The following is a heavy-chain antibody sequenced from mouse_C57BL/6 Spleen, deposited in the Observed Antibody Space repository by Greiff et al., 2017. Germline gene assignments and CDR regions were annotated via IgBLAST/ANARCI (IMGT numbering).Heavy chain of an antibody. CDR1: GFTFSDYG. J-gene: IGHJ4*01. Sequence: EVKLVESGGGLVKPGGSLKLSCAASGFTFSDYGMHWVRQAPEKGLEWVAYISSGSSTMYYADTVKGRFTITRDNAKNTLFMQMTSLRSEDTAMYYSASGDYDFYYAMDYWGQGTSVTVSS. V-gene: IGHV5-17*01. CDR3: ASGDYDFYYAMDY. D-gene: IGHD2-4*01. CDR2: ISSGSSTM.